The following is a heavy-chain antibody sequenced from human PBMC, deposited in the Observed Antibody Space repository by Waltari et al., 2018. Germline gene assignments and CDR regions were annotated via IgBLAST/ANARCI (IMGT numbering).Heavy chain of an antibody. CDR1: GVSITSHRHY. V-gene: IGHV4-39*01. J-gene: IGHJ3*01. D-gene: IGHD5-12*01. CDR2: VSYSGAT. Sequence: QLQLQESGPRLVKPSETLSLTCTVSGVSITSHRHYWAWIRQSPGQGLEWIGTVSYSGATYISPSLKSRVSVSRDTSKNQLSLILGSVTAADMAVYYCATYIGASVGTAAFDVWGQGTMVTVSS. CDR3: ATYIGASVGTAAFDV.